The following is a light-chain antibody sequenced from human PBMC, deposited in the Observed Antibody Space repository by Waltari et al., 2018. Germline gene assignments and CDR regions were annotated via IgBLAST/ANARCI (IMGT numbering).Light chain of an antibody. CDR1: QDIGNY. Sequence: DIQMTQSPSAMSASVGDRVAITCRASQDIGNYLAWFQQKPGTVPKLLIYAASSLQSGVPSRFSGSGSGTDFTLTISSLQPEDFATYYCQQSYSTPFTFGPGTKVDIK. J-gene: IGKJ3*01. CDR2: AAS. CDR3: QQSYSTPFT. V-gene: IGKV1-39*01.